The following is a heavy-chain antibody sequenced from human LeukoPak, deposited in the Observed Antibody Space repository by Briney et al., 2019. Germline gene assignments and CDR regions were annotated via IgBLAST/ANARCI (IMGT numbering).Heavy chain of an antibody. CDR1: GGSISSSSYY. CDR3: ARDPNCSSTSCHDWYFDL. CDR2: IYYSGST. V-gene: IGHV4-39*07. Sequence: SETLSLTCTVSGGSISSSSYYWGWIRQPPGKGLEWIGSIYYSGSTYYNPSLKSRVTISVDTSKNQFSLKLSSVTAADTAVYYCARDPNCSSTSCHDWYFDLWGRGTLVTVSS. D-gene: IGHD2-2*01. J-gene: IGHJ2*01.